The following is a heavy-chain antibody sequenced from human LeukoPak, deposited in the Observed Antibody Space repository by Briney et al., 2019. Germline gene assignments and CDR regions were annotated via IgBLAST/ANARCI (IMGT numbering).Heavy chain of an antibody. J-gene: IGHJ6*02. V-gene: IGHV3-21*01. CDR3: TSPCSTGYSSGGPGRYCYGMDV. D-gene: IGHD6-19*01. Sequence: GGSLRLSCAASGFTFSSYSMNWVRQAPGKGLEWVSSISSSSSYIYYADSVKGRFTISRDNAKNSLYLQMNSLRAEDTAVYYCTSPCSTGYSSGGPGRYCYGMDVWGQGTTVTVSS. CDR1: GFTFSSYS. CDR2: ISSSSSYI.